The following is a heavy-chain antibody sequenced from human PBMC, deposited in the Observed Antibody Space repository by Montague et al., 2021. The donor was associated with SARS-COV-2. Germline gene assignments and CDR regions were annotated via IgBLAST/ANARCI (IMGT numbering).Heavy chain of an antibody. CDR3: AEGDGHYYGSGTYPYY. V-gene: IGHV4-59*09. CDR2: RT. J-gene: IGHJ4*02. D-gene: IGHD3-10*01. Sequence: RTNYNPSIKSRVTMSVDTSKNQFSLKRSSVTAADTAVYYCAEGDGHYYGSGTYPYYWGKATLVTVSS.